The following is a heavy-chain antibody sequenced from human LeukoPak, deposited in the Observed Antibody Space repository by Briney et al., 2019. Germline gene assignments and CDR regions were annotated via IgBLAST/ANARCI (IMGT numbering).Heavy chain of an antibody. V-gene: IGHV1-2*02. J-gene: IGHJ4*02. CDR2: INPNSGGT. Sequence: ASVKVSCKASGYTFTGYYMHWVRQAPGQGLEWMGWINPNSGGTNYAQKFQDRVTITADKSTSTDYMELSSLRSEDTAVYYCASLNYYDTSGYFDYWGQGTLVTVSS. CDR3: ASLNYYDTSGYFDY. CDR1: GYTFTGYY. D-gene: IGHD3-22*01.